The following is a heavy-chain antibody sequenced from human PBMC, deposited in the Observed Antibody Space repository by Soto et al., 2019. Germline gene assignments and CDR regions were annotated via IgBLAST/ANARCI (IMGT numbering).Heavy chain of an antibody. CDR3: ARERLERLVSRFDP. Sequence: GGSLRLSCAASGCNFSSYGMHWVRQAPGKGLEWVAVIWYDGSNKYYADSVKGRFTISRDNSKNTLYLQMNSLRAEDTAVYYCARERLERLVSRFDPWGQRTLVTVSS. CDR2: IWYDGSNK. D-gene: IGHD1-1*01. V-gene: IGHV3-33*01. J-gene: IGHJ5*02. CDR1: GCNFSSYG.